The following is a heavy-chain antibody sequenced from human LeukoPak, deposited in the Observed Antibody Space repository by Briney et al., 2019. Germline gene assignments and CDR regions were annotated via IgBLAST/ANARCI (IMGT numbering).Heavy chain of an antibody. CDR1: GFTFSSYA. J-gene: IGHJ4*02. CDR3: ASLSVLGRYDLVPGIDY. V-gene: IGHV3-30-3*01. Sequence: GGSLRLSCAASGFTFSSYAMHWVRQAPGKGLEWVAVISYDGSNKYYADSVKGRFTISRDNSKNTLYLQMNSLRAEDTAVYYCASLSVLGRYDLVPGIDYWGQGTLVTVSS. D-gene: IGHD3-3*01. CDR2: ISYDGSNK.